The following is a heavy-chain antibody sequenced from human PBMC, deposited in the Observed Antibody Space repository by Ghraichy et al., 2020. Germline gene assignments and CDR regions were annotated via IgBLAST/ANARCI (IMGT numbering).Heavy chain of an antibody. D-gene: IGHD6-6*01. CDR3: ARDGGGIAARQGPLRHYGMDV. CDR1: GLTFSSYS. Sequence: LSLTCAASGLTFSSYSMNWVRQAPGKGLEWVSYISSSSSTIYYADSVKGRFTISRDNAKNSLYLQMNSLRDEDTAVYYCARDGGGIAARQGPLRHYGMDVWGQGTTVTVSS. CDR2: ISSSSSTI. J-gene: IGHJ6*02. V-gene: IGHV3-48*02.